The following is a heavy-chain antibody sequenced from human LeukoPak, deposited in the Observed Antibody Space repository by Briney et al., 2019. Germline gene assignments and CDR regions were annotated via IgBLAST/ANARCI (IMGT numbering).Heavy chain of an antibody. D-gene: IGHD4/OR15-4a*01. V-gene: IGHV3-53*01. CDR1: GFTVSSNS. J-gene: IGHJ4*02. CDR3: ARRAGAYSHPYDY. CDR2: IYSGST. Sequence: GGSLRLSCTVSGFTVSSNSMSWVRQAPGKGLEWVSFIYSGSTHYSDSVKGRFTISRDNSKTTLYLQMNSLRAEDTAVYYCARRAGAYSHPYDYWGQGTLVTVSS.